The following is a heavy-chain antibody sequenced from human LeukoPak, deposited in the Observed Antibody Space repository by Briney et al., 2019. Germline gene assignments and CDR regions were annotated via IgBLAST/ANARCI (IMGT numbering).Heavy chain of an antibody. V-gene: IGHV4-39*01. D-gene: IGHD6-13*01. CDR1: GGSISSSSYY. Sequence: PSETLSLTCTVSGGSISSSSYYWGWIRQPPGKGLERIGSIYYSGSTYYNPSLKSRVTISVDTSKNQFSLKLSSVTAADTAVYCCARRVYSSSWLYYYYYMDVWGKGTTVTISS. J-gene: IGHJ6*03. CDR3: ARRVYSSSWLYYYYYMDV. CDR2: IYYSGST.